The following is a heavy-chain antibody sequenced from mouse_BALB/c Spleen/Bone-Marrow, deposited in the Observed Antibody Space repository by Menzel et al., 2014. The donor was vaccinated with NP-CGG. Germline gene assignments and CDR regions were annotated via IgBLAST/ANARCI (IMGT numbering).Heavy chain of an antibody. J-gene: IGHJ4*01. V-gene: IGHV10-1*02. CDR2: IRSKGNNYAT. CDR1: GFTFNTYA. Sequence: EVMLVESGGGLVQPKGSLKLSCAASGFTFNTYAMNWVRQAPGKGSEWVARIRSKGNNYATYYGDPVKDRSTTSRDDSRSMLYLQMNNLKTEDTAMYYCVRHMDYWGQGTSVIVSS. CDR3: VRHMDY.